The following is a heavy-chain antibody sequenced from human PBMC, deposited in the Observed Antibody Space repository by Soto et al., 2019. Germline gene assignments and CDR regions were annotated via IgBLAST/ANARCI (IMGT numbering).Heavy chain of an antibody. CDR3: ASPGDGIDY. D-gene: IGHD7-27*01. Sequence: GGSLRLSCAASGFTFSSYAMSWVRQAPGKGLEWVSAISGSGRSTYYADSVKGRFTISRDKSKNTLYVQMNSLRAEETAVNYCASPGDGIDYWGQGTLVTVSS. CDR2: ISGSGRST. V-gene: IGHV3-23*01. J-gene: IGHJ4*02. CDR1: GFTFSSYA.